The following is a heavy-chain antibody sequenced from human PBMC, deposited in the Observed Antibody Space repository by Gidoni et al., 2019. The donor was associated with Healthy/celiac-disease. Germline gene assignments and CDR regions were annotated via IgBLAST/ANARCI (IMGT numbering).Heavy chain of an antibody. CDR3: AKGAFQSYYYGMDV. Sequence: EVQLLESGGGLVQPGGSLRLSCAASGFPFGSYAISWVRQAPGKGLEWVSAISGSGGSTYYADSVKGRFTISRDNSKNTLYLQMNSLRAEDTAVYYCAKGAFQSYYYGMDVWGQGTTVTVSS. V-gene: IGHV3-23*01. CDR2: ISGSGGST. J-gene: IGHJ6*02. CDR1: GFPFGSYA.